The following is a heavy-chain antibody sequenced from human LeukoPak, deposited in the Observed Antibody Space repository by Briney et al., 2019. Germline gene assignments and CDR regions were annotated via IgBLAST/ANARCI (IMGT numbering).Heavy chain of an antibody. D-gene: IGHD3-3*01. CDR1: GGTFSSDG. CDR3: ARGAFDDFWRNYYFDY. CDR2: IIPIVDIT. V-gene: IGHV1-69*04. J-gene: IGHJ4*02. Sequence: GASVKVSCKASGGTFSSDGINWVRQAPGQGLEWMGRIIPIVDITNYAQKFQGRVTITADKSTSTAYMEVNSLRSEDTAVYYCARGAFDDFWRNYYFDYWGQGTLVTVSS.